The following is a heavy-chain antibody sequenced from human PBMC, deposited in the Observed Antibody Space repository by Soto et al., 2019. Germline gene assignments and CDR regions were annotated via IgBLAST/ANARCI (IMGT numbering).Heavy chain of an antibody. CDR3: AREMGRRGAGTLGY. V-gene: IGHV1-18*01. J-gene: IGHJ4*02. D-gene: IGHD6-13*01. CDR2: ISAYNGNT. CDR1: GDSFTSYA. Sequence: GASVKVSCEACGDSFTSYAMHWVRQAPGQGLEWMGWISAYNGNTNYAQKLQGRVTMTTDTSTSTAYMELRSLRSDDTAVYYCAREMGRRGAGTLGYWGQGTLVTSPQ.